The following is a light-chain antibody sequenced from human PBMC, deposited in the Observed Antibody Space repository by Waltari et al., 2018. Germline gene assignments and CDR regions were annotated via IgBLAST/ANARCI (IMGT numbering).Light chain of an antibody. J-gene: IGKJ4*01. CDR2: VAS. CDR1: QDIYSR. V-gene: IGKV1-12*01. CDR3: QQTDSFPLT. Sequence: DIQMTQSPSFVSASIGDRVTITCRASQDIYSRLAWYQQNPGGAPQLLIYVASTLQSGVPSRFRGSGSGTEFTLTITSLQPDDFATYFCQQTDSFPLTFGGGTKVEIK.